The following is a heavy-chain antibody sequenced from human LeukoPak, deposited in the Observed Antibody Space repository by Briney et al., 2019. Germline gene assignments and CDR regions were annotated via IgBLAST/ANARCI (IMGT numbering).Heavy chain of an antibody. V-gene: IGHV1-2*02. CDR3: ARGPPVAAVDYYYMDV. J-gene: IGHJ6*03. Sequence: ASVKVSCKASGYTFTGYYIHWVRQAPGQGLEWMGWINTNSGGTNYAEKFQGRVTMTRDTSISTASMELRRLRSDDTAVYYCARGPPVAAVDYYYMDVWGKGTTVTVSS. CDR2: INTNSGGT. CDR1: GYTFTGYY. D-gene: IGHD6-19*01.